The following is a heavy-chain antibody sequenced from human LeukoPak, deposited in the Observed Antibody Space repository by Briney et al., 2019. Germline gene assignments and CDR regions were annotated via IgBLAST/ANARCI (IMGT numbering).Heavy chain of an antibody. CDR2: IYHSGST. CDR1: GGSISSGGYS. V-gene: IGHV4-30-2*01. Sequence: SQTLSLTCAVSGGSISSGGYSWSWIRQPPGKGLEWIGYIYHSGSTYYNPSLKSRVTISVDRSKNQFSLKLSSVTAADTAVYXXXXXXXXXXGYYYYGMDVWGQGTTVTVSS. CDR3: XXXXXXXXGYYYYGMDV. J-gene: IGHJ6*02.